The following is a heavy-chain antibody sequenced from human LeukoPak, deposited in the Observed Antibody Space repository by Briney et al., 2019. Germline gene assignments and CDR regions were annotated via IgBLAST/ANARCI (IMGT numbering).Heavy chain of an antibody. Sequence: SETLSLTCTVSGASINNNFWTWIRQPPGKGLEWIGCIYSSGSANYNPSLKSRVIISGDTSKNQISLNLTSVTAADTAVYFCARHRDYYDTWGHGTLVTVSS. D-gene: IGHD3-22*01. CDR2: IYSSGSA. CDR3: ARHRDYYDT. CDR1: GASINNNF. J-gene: IGHJ4*01. V-gene: IGHV4-59*08.